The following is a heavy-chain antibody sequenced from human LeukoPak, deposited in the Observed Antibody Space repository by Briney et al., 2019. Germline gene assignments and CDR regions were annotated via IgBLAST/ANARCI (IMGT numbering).Heavy chain of an antibody. CDR1: GYSFTSYW. D-gene: IGHD7-27*01. Sequence: GESLKISCKGSGYSFTSYWIGWVRQMPGKGLEWMGIIYPGDSDTRYSPSFQGQVTISADKSNSTAYLQWSSLKASDTAMYYCARQGKVVTGDLSTVDYWGQGTLVTVSS. CDR3: ARQGKVVTGDLSTVDY. V-gene: IGHV5-51*01. CDR2: IYPGDSDT. J-gene: IGHJ4*02.